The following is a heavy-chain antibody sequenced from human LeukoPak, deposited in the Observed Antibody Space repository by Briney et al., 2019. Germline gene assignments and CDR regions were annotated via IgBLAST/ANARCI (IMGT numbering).Heavy chain of an antibody. Sequence: SVKVSCKASGYTFTGYYMHLVRQAPGQGLEWMGWINPNSGGTNYAQKFQGRVTMTRDTSISTAYMELSRLRSDDTAVYYCARDRGVVVVIMGLFGYWGQGTLVTVSS. D-gene: IGHD3-22*01. CDR1: GYTFTGYY. CDR3: ARDRGVVVVIMGLFGY. V-gene: IGHV1-2*02. J-gene: IGHJ1*01. CDR2: INPNSGGT.